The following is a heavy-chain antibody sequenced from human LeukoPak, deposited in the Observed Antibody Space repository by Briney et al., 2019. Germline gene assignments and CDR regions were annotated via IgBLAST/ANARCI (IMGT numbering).Heavy chain of an antibody. J-gene: IGHJ4*02. D-gene: IGHD3-10*01. CDR2: ISSSSSYI. V-gene: IGHV3-21*01. Sequence: GGSLRLPCAASGFTFSSYSMNWVRQAPGKGLEWVSSISSSSSYIYYADSVKGRFTISRDNAKNSLYLQMNSLRAEDTAVYYCASSLTYYYGSGSYSDYWGQGTLVTVSS. CDR1: GFTFSSYS. CDR3: ASSLTYYYGSGSYSDY.